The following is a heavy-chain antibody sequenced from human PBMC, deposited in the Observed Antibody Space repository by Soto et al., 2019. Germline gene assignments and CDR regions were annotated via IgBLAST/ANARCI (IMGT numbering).Heavy chain of an antibody. CDR1: GGSISSYY. Sequence: SETLSLTCTVSGGSISSYYWSWIRQPPGKGLEWIGYIYYSGSTNYNPSLKSRVTISVDTSKNQFSLKLSSVTAADTAVYYCAREIAPSRNWFDPWGQGTLVTVSS. V-gene: IGHV4-59*01. D-gene: IGHD6-13*01. CDR3: AREIAPSRNWFDP. CDR2: IYYSGST. J-gene: IGHJ5*02.